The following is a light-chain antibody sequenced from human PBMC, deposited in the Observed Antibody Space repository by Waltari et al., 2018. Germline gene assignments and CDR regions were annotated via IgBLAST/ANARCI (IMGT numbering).Light chain of an antibody. J-gene: IGLJ2*01. CDR2: DVT. Sequence: QSALTQPASVSGSPGQSIPLSCPGSSNGVDDYNYVSWYRQHPGEPPKLIIYDVTYRPSGVSSRFSGSKAGNTASLTISGLQADDEADYYCSSYTTSTTFVFGGGTRLTVL. CDR3: SSYTTSTTFV. CDR1: SNGVDDYNY. V-gene: IGLV2-14*03.